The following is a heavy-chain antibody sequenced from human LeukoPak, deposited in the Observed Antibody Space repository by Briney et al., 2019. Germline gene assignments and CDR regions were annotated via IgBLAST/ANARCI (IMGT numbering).Heavy chain of an antibody. CDR2: IYTSGST. V-gene: IGHV4-61*02. CDR3: ARGTHGPGYLYYYMDV. D-gene: IGHD5-12*01. CDR1: GGSISSGDYY. J-gene: IGHJ6*03. Sequence: SETLSLTCTVSGGSISSGDYYWSWIRQPPGKGLEWIGRIYTSGSTNYNPSLRGRVTISVDTSKNQFSLKLSSVTAADTAVYYCARGTHGPGYLYYYMDVWGRGTTVTVSS.